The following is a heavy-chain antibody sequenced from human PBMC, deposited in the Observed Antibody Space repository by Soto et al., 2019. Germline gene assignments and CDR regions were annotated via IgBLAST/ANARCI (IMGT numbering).Heavy chain of an antibody. J-gene: IGHJ6*02. V-gene: IGHV1-69*06. D-gene: IGHD3-3*01. CDR1: GGTFSSYA. Sequence: SVKVSCKASGGTFSSYAISWVRQAPGQGLEWMGGIIPIFGTANYAQKFQGRVTITADKSTSTAYMELSSLRSEDTAVYYCARRCRYYDFWSGPFPLYGMDVWGQGTTVTVSS. CDR2: IIPIFGTA. CDR3: ARRCRYYDFWSGPFPLYGMDV.